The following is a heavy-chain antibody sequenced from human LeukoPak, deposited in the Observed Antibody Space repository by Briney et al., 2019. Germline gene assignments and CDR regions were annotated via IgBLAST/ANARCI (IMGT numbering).Heavy chain of an antibody. J-gene: IGHJ4*02. D-gene: IGHD2-15*01. V-gene: IGHV1-69*05. Sequence: SVKVSCKASGGTFSSYAISWVRQAPGQGLEWMGGIIPIFGTANYAQKFQGRVTTTTDESTSTAYMELSSLRSEDTAVYYCATPGIVVVVAAPLDYWGQGTLVTVSS. CDR3: ATPGIVVVVAAPLDY. CDR1: GGTFSSYA. CDR2: IIPIFGTA.